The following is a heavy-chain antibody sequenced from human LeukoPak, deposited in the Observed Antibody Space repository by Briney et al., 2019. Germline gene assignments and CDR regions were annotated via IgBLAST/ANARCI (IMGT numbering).Heavy chain of an antibody. Sequence: PGGSLRLSCAASGLTVSSNYMSWVRQAPGKGLEWVSVIYSGGSTYYADSVKGRFTISRDNSKNTLYLQMNSLRAEDTAVYYCARDRTMVRGVIAGYYYGMDVWGQGTTVTVSS. CDR1: GLTVSSNY. CDR3: ARDRTMVRGVIAGYYYGMDV. CDR2: IYSGGST. V-gene: IGHV3-66*02. D-gene: IGHD3-10*01. J-gene: IGHJ6*02.